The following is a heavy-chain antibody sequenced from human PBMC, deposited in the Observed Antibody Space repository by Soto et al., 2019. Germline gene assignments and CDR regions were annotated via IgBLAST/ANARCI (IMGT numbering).Heavy chain of an antibody. CDR2: INHSGST. V-gene: IGHV4-34*01. CDR3: ARGERGIAVAGRYNWFDP. J-gene: IGHJ5*02. Sequence: PSETLSLTCAVYGGSFSGYYWSWIRQPPGKGLEWIGEINHSGSTNYNPSLKSRVTISVDTSKNQFSLKLSSVTAADTAVYYCARGERGIAVAGRYNWFDPWGQGTLVTVSS. D-gene: IGHD6-19*01. CDR1: GGSFSGYY.